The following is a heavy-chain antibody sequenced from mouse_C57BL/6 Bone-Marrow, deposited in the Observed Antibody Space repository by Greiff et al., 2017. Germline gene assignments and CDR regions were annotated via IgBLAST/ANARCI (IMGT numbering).Heavy chain of an antibody. CDR1: GYSFTDHN. CDR2: INPNYGTT. D-gene: IGHD1-1*01. CDR3: ARSEYYGSSYYFDY. Sequence: VQLQQSGPELVKPGASVKISCKASGYSFTDHNMNWVKQSNGKSLEWIGVINPNYGTTSYNQKFKGKATLTVDQSSSTAYMQLNSLTSEDSAVYYCARSEYYGSSYYFDYWGQGTTLTVSS. J-gene: IGHJ2*01. V-gene: IGHV1-39*01.